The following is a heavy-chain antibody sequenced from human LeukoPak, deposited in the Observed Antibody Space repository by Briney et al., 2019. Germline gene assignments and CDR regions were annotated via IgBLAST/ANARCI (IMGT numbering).Heavy chain of an antibody. CDR2: VHSSGST. CDR3: ARSRAKFYYYDSSGYYFDY. D-gene: IGHD3-22*01. J-gene: IGHJ4*02. V-gene: IGHV4-61*02. Sequence: PSETLSLTXTVSGGSISRGSYYWSGIRLPAVKGLEWIGRVHSSGSTNYNPSLESRATISVDTSKNEISLKLDSVTAADTAVYYCARSRAKFYYYDSSGYYFDYWGQGTLVTVSS. CDR1: GGSISRGSYY.